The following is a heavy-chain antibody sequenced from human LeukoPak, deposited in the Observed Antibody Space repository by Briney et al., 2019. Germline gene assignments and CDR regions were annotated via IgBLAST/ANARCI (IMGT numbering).Heavy chain of an antibody. CDR1: GFTVSSNY. CDR3: ARDSISGDPFDY. CDR2: IYSGGST. V-gene: IGHV3-53*01. Sequence: GGSLRLSCAASGFTVSSNYMSWVRQAPGKGLEWVSVIYSGGSTYYADSVKGRFTISRDNSKNTLYLRMNSLRAEDTAVYYCARDSISGDPFDYWGQGTLVTVSS. J-gene: IGHJ4*02. D-gene: IGHD4-17*01.